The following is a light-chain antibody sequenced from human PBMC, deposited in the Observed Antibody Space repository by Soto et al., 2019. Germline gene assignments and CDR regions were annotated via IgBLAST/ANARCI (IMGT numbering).Light chain of an antibody. CDR2: GAS. Sequence: VMTQSPTTLSVSPGERATLSCRASHSVGSNLAWYQQNPGQAPRLLIYGASTRATGVPARFSGSGSATQFTLTISSLQSEDFGFYYCQQYKQFPVAFGGGTKVEIK. J-gene: IGKJ4*01. CDR1: HSVGSN. V-gene: IGKV3-15*01. CDR3: QQYKQFPVA.